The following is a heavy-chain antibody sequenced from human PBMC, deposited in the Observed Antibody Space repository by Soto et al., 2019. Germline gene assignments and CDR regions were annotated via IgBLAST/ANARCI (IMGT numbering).Heavy chain of an antibody. J-gene: IGHJ6*02. Sequence: QVQLVESGGGVVQPGRSLRLSCAASGFTFSSYGMHWVRQAPGKGLEWVAVIWYDGSNKYYADSVKGRFTISRDNSKNTLYLQMNSLRAEVTAVYYCARGAVAGNFYGMDVWGQGTTVTVSS. CDR1: GFTFSSYG. CDR3: ARGAVAGNFYGMDV. V-gene: IGHV3-33*01. CDR2: IWYDGSNK. D-gene: IGHD6-19*01.